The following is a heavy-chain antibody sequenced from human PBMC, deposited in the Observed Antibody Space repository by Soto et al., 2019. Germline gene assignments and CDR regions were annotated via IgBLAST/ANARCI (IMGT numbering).Heavy chain of an antibody. J-gene: IGHJ6*02. V-gene: IGHV4-30-4*01. D-gene: IGHD6-13*01. CDR3: ARVSSWYVEDYYYGMDV. CDR1: GGSISSGDYY. Sequence: QVQLQESGPGLVKPSQTLSLTCTVSGGSISSGDYYWSWIRQPPGKGLEWIGYIYYSGSTYYNPSLKGRVTISVDTSKNQFSLKLSSVTAADTAVYYCARVSSWYVEDYYYGMDVWGQGTTVTVSS. CDR2: IYYSGST.